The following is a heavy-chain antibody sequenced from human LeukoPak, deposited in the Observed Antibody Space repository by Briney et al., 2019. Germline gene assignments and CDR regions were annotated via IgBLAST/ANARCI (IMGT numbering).Heavy chain of an antibody. V-gene: IGHV3-74*01. D-gene: IGHD1-26*01. CDR1: GFTLRSYW. Sequence: GGSLRLSCAASGFTLRSYWMYWVRHSPGKGLEWVSRINSDGSSTSYADSVKGRFTISRDNAKNTLYLQMNSLRAEDTAVYYCARVGRYGTEAFDIWGQGTVVTVSS. J-gene: IGHJ3*02. CDR2: INSDGSST. CDR3: ARVGRYGTEAFDI.